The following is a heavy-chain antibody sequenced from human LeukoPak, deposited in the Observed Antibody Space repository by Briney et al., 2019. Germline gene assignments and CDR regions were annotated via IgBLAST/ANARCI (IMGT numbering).Heavy chain of an antibody. CDR2: ISGSGGST. V-gene: IGHV3-23*01. D-gene: IGHD2-15*01. J-gene: IGHJ4*02. CDR3: AKQKGYCSGGSCYYSDY. Sequence: GGSLRLSCAASGFTFSTYAMTWVRQAPGKGLEWVSTISGSGGSTHYADSVKGRFTISRDNSKNTLYLQMNSLRAEDTARYYCAKQKGYCSGGSCYYSDYWGQGTLVTVSS. CDR1: GFTFSTYA.